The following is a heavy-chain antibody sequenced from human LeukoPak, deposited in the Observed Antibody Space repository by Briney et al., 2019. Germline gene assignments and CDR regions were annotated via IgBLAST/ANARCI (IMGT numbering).Heavy chain of an antibody. CDR3: AKRLTVPTRYY. Sequence: GGSLRLSCAASGFTFSSYAMSWVRQAPGKGMEWVSAISGSGGSTYYADSVKGRFTISRDNSKNTLYLQMNSLRAEDTAVYYCAKRLTVPTRYYWGQGTLVTVSS. J-gene: IGHJ4*02. CDR1: GFTFSSYA. CDR2: ISGSGGST. D-gene: IGHD4-17*01. V-gene: IGHV3-23*01.